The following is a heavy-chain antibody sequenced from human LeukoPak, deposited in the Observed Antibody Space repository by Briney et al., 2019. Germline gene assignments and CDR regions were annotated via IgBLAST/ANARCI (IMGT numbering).Heavy chain of an antibody. CDR2: ISSSSSYI. V-gene: IGHV3-21*01. D-gene: IGHD5-18*01. Sequence: GGSLRLSCAASGFTFSSYSMNWVRQAPGKGLEWVSSISSSSSYIYYADSVKGRFTISRDNAKNSLYLQMNSLRAEDTAVYYCARGRGYSYSIDYWGQGTLVTVSS. J-gene: IGHJ4*02. CDR3: ARGRGYSYSIDY. CDR1: GFTFSSYS.